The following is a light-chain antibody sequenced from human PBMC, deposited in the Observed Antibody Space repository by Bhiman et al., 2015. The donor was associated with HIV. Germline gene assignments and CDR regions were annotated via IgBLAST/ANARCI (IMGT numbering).Light chain of an antibody. CDR2: DPN. Sequence: QSVLTQPPSVSGAPGQRITISCAGSRSNIGSGSGVHWYQQLPGRAPKLVMFDPNTRPSGVPDRFSASESGTSASLAITGLQHEDEADYYCQSYDTILSAVVFGGGTRLTV. J-gene: IGLJ2*01. CDR3: QSYDTILSAVV. CDR1: RSNIGSGSG. V-gene: IGLV1-40*01.